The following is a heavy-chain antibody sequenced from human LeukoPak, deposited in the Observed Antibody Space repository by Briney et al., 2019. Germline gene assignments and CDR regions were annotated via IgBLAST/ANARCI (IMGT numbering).Heavy chain of an antibody. V-gene: IGHV3-21*01. Sequence: GGSLRLSCAASGFTFSSYSMNWVRQAPGKGLEWVSSISSSSSYIYYADPVKGRFTISRDNAKNSLYLQMNSLRAEDTAVYYCARVAASNPIYYYYYMDVWGKGTTVTVSS. CDR2: ISSSSSYI. J-gene: IGHJ6*03. D-gene: IGHD4-11*01. CDR3: ARVAASNPIYYYYYMDV. CDR1: GFTFSSYS.